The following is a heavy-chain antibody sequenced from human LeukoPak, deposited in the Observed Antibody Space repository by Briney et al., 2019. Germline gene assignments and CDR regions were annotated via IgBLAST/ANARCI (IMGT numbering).Heavy chain of an antibody. Sequence: GEPLKISCKGSEYSFTNYWIAWVRQMPGKGLEWMGIIYPGDSDTRYSPSFQGQVTISADKSISTAYLQWNSLKASDTAMYYCARRHKRGAYSYGVDYWGQGTLVTVPS. CDR1: EYSFTNYW. CDR2: IYPGDSDT. CDR3: ARRHKRGAYSYGVDY. J-gene: IGHJ4*02. D-gene: IGHD5-18*01. V-gene: IGHV5-51*01.